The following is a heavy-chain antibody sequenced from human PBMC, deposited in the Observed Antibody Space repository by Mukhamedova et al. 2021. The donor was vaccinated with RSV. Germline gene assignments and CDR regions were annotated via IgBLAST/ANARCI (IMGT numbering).Heavy chain of an antibody. CDR2: ISWNSGSI. CDR3: AKAMIPEAFDI. Sequence: GTELEWVSGISWNSGSIGYADSVKGRFTISRDNAKNSLYLQMNSLRAEDTALYYCAKAMIPEAFDIWGKGTM. D-gene: IGHD3-22*01. V-gene: IGHV3-9*01. J-gene: IGHJ3*02.